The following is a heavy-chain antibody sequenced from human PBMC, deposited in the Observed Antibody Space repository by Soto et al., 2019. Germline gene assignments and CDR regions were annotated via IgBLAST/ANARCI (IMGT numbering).Heavy chain of an antibody. V-gene: IGHV4-59*01. CDR1: GCSISSYY. CDR2: IYYSGST. CDR3: ARSSSSGSYYYYYYYYYMDV. Sequence: PSETLSLTSTVSGCSISSYYLSWIRQPPGKGLEWIGYIYYSGSTNYNPSLKSRVTISVDTSKNQFSLKLSSVTAADTAVYYCARSSSSGSYYYYYYYYYMDVWGKGTTVTVSS. D-gene: IGHD1-26*01. J-gene: IGHJ6*03.